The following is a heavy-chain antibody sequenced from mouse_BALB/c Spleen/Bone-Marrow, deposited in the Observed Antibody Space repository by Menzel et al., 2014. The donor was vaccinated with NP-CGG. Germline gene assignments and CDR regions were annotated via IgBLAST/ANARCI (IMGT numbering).Heavy chain of an antibody. CDR2: IYPGSGST. V-gene: IGHV1S22*01. J-gene: IGHJ4*01. D-gene: IGHD1-2*01. Sequence: LQQSGSALVRPGASVKLSCKASGYTFTSYWMHWVKQRHGQGLEWIGNIYPGSGSTNYDEKFKSKGTLTVDTSSSTAYMHLSSLTSEDSAVYYCTRERHYYGYVGAMDYWGQGTSVTVSS. CDR3: TRERHYYGYVGAMDY. CDR1: GYTFTSYW.